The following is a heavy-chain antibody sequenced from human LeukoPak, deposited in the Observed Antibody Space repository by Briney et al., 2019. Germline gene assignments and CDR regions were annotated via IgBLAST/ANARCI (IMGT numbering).Heavy chain of an antibody. CDR2: ISGSGDNT. Sequence: PGGSLRLSCAASGFTFSSYAMSWVRQAPGKGLEWVSAISGSGDNTYYADSVKGRFTSSRDNPKNTLYLQMNGLRVEDTAVYYCAKDMQTWPRFPDYWGQGTLVTVSS. CDR3: AKDMQTWPRFPDY. V-gene: IGHV3-23*01. D-gene: IGHD5-12*01. J-gene: IGHJ4*02. CDR1: GFTFSSYA.